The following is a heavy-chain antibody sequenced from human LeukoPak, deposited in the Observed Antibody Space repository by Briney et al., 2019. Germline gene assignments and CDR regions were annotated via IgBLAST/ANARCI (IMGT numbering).Heavy chain of an antibody. Sequence: PGGSLRLSCAASGFTFSSYAMHWVRPAPGQGLASVAVISYHGSNKYYADSVKGRFTISRDNSKNTVYLQMSGLRGEDTAVYYCARDVSSSLCYYYYMDVWGEGTTVTVSS. J-gene: IGHJ6*03. V-gene: IGHV3-30*15. CDR2: ISYHGSNK. CDR3: ARDVSSSLCYYYYMDV. CDR1: GFTFSSYA. D-gene: IGHD6-6*01.